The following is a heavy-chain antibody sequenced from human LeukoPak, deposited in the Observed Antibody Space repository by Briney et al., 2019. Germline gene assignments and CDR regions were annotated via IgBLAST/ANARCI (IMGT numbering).Heavy chain of an antibody. CDR3: AREGGAPLLRYFDWLSGTFDY. CDR1: GGTFRYA. Sequence: SVKVSCKASGGTFRYAISWVRQAPGQGLEWVGGIISIFGKANYAQRFQGRVTILADESTSTAYMELSSLRSEDTAVYYCAREGGAPLLRYFDWLSGTFDYWGQGTLVTVSS. J-gene: IGHJ4*02. V-gene: IGHV1-69*13. CDR2: IISIFGKA. D-gene: IGHD3-9*01.